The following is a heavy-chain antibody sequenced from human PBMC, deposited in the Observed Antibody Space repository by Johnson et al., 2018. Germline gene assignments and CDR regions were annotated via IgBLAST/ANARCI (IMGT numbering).Heavy chain of an antibody. CDR3: AKGGDDNQDLYYMDV. V-gene: IGHV3-30-3*01. D-gene: IGHD1-14*01. CDR2: ISNDGTSR. Sequence: QVQLQESGGGVVQXGRSLRLXCAASGFTFSTFAIHWVRQTPGKRPEWGAFISNDGTSRYYADSVKGRFSISRDNSQIMVYLHMGSLKTEDTAIYYCAKGGDDNQDLYYMDVWGKGTTVTVSS. CDR1: GFTFSTFA. J-gene: IGHJ6*03.